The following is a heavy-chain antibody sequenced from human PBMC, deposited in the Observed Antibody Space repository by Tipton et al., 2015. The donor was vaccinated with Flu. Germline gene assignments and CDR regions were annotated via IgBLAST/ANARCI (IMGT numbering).Heavy chain of an antibody. V-gene: IGHV4-59*01. Sequence: TLSLTCTVSGGSISSYYWSWIRQPPGKGLEWIGYIYYSGSTNYNPSLKSRVTISVDTSKNQFSLKLSSVTAADTAVYYCARESPSKYSGSDYLDYYYGMDVWGQGTTVTVSS. CDR1: GGSISSYY. CDR2: IYYSGST. J-gene: IGHJ6*02. CDR3: ARESPSKYSGSDYLDYYYGMDV. D-gene: IGHD1-26*01.